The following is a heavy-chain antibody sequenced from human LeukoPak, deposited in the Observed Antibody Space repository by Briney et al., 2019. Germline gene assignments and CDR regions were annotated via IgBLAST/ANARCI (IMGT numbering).Heavy chain of an antibody. CDR2: IYYSGST. Sequence: PSGTLSLTCSVSGGSISSYYWSWIRQPPGKGLEWIGYIYYSGSTNYNPSLKSRVNISVDTSKNQFSLKLSSVTAADTAVYYCARLASTYAYDSSGYTYYFDYWGQGTLVTVSS. D-gene: IGHD3-22*01. J-gene: IGHJ4*02. CDR1: GGSISSYY. V-gene: IGHV4-59*08. CDR3: ARLASTYAYDSSGYTYYFDY.